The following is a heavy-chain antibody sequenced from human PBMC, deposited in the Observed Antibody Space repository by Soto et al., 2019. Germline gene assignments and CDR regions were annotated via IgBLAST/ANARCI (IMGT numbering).Heavy chain of an antibody. CDR1: GFSLSTSEVG. CDR3: AHRPHRAGRLPITSYFDY. Sequence: QITLKESGPPLVKPTQTLTLTCTFSGFSLSTSEVGVGWIRQPPGKALEWLALIYWDDDKRYSPSLKSRLTITKDTSKNQVVLTMTNMDPVDTATYYCAHRPHRAGRLPITSYFDYWGQGILVTVSS. CDR2: IYWDDDK. D-gene: IGHD1-20*01. V-gene: IGHV2-5*02. J-gene: IGHJ4*02.